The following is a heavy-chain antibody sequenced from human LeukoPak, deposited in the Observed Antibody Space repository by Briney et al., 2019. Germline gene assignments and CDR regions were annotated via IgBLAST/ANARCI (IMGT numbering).Heavy chain of an antibody. Sequence: GGSLRLSCAASGFTFDDYGMSWVRQAPGKGLEWVSGINWNGGSTGYADSVKGRFTISRDNAKNSLYLQMNSLRAEDTALYYCARDPSVYVQQPDERGYWGQGTLVTVSS. V-gene: IGHV3-20*04. CDR3: ARDPSVYVQQPDERGY. CDR1: GFTFDDYG. J-gene: IGHJ4*02. D-gene: IGHD6-13*01. CDR2: INWNGGST.